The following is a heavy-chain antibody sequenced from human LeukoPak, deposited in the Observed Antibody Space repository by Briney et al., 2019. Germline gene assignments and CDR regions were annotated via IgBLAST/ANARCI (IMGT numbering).Heavy chain of an antibody. Sequence: SETLSLTCTVSGGSISSYYWSWIRQPAGRGLEWIGRIYTSGSTNYNPSLKSRVTMSVDTSKNQFSRKLSSVTAADTAVYYCARDRAPRGGVFYWFDPWGQGTLVTVSS. CDR2: IYTSGST. CDR3: ARDRAPRGGVFYWFDP. J-gene: IGHJ5*02. D-gene: IGHD3-16*01. CDR1: GGSISSYY. V-gene: IGHV4-4*07.